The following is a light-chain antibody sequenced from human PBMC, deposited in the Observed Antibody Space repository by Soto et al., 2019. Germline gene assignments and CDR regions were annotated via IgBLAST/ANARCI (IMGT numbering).Light chain of an antibody. CDR3: QQYNNWPRT. CDR2: GTS. Sequence: EIVLAQSPATLSLSPGEIATLSCRASQSVNSNLAWYQQKAGQAPRLLIYGTSTRATGIPARFSGSGSGTDFTLTISSLQFEDFAVYYCQQYNNWPRTCGQGTKVDIK. V-gene: IGKV3-15*01. CDR1: QSVNSN. J-gene: IGKJ1*01.